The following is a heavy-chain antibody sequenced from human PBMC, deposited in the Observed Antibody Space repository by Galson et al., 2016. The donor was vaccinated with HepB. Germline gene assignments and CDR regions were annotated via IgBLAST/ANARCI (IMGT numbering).Heavy chain of an antibody. CDR1: GFNVSSYA. CDR2: ISSVAGTT. J-gene: IGHJ4*02. Sequence: SLRLSCAASGFNVSSYALHWVRQAPGKGLEYFSGISSVAGTTYYVDSVRGRFTISRDNSKNTLYGQMKSLRDEDTAVYFCVARKVRDFILVEYWGQGTLVTVSS. D-gene: IGHD2-21*01. V-gene: IGHV3-64*05. CDR3: VARKVRDFILVEY.